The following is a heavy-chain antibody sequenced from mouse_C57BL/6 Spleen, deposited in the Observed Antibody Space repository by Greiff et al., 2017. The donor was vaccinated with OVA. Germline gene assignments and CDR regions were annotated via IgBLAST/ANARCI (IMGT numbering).Heavy chain of an antibody. D-gene: IGHD1-1*01. CDR2: IYPSDSET. CDR1: GYTFTSYW. CDR3: ASSYYYGSSFDY. Sequence: QVQLKQPGAELVRPGSSVKLSCKASGYTFTSYWMDWVKQRPGQGLEWIGNIYPSDSETHYNQKFKDKATLTVDKSSSTAYMQLSSLTSEDSAVYYCASSYYYGSSFDYWGQGTTLTVSS. V-gene: IGHV1-61*01. J-gene: IGHJ2*01.